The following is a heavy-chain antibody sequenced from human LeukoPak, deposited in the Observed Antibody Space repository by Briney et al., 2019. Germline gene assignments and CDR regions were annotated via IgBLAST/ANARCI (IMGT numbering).Heavy chain of an antibody. CDR2: ISSSGSTI. J-gene: IGHJ6*02. V-gene: IGHV3-48*03. Sequence: GSLRLSCAASGFTFSSYEMYWVRQAPGKGLEWVSYISSSGSTIYYADSVKGRFTISRDNAKNSLYLQMNSLRAEDTAVYYCARDVAVTTDRTYYYGMDVWGQGTTVTVSS. CDR3: ARDVAVTTDRTYYYGMDV. CDR1: GFTFSSYE. D-gene: IGHD4-17*01.